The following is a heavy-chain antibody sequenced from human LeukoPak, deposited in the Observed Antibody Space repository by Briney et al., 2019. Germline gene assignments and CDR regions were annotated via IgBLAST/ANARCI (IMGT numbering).Heavy chain of an antibody. V-gene: IGHV4-4*07. CDR1: GGSIHSY. CDR2: ISGSGTI. J-gene: IGHJ5*02. Sequence: PSETLSLTCTGSGGSIHSYWSWIRPPAGKGLEWIGRISGSGTITYNPALQSRLTISIDTSKNQFSLKLMSVTAADTAVYYCARDSGTTGEVKFDLWGQGTLVTVSS. D-gene: IGHD3-10*01. CDR3: ARDSGTTGEVKFDL.